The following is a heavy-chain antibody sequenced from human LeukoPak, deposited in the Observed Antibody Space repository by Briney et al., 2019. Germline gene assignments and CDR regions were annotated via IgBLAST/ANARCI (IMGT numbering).Heavy chain of an antibody. Sequence: ASVKVSCKASGYTFTSYDINWVRQATGQGLEWMGWMNPNSGNTGYAQKFQGRVTITADESTSTAYMELSSLRSEDTAVYYCARWGRYNFDYWGQGTLVTVSS. D-gene: IGHD3-9*01. J-gene: IGHJ4*02. CDR3: ARWGRYNFDY. CDR2: MNPNSGNT. V-gene: IGHV1-8*01. CDR1: GYTFTSYD.